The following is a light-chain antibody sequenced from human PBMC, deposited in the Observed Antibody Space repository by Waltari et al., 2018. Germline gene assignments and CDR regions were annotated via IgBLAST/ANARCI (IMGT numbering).Light chain of an antibody. Sequence: EIVVTQSPLTLSVSPGERVPLSCRASHSVSVNLAWYQQKPGQAPRLLFFGAFTRATGIPARFSGIGSGTDFTLTISNMQSEDFAVYYCQQYDKWPGSFGQGTKLEIK. CDR3: QQYDKWPGS. V-gene: IGKV3D-15*01. J-gene: IGKJ2*01. CDR1: HSVSVN. CDR2: GAF.